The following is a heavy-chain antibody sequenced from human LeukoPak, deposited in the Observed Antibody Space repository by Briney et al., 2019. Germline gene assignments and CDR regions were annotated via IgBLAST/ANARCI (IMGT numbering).Heavy chain of an antibody. Sequence: GGSLRLSCAASGFTFSSYSMNWVRQAPGKGLEWVSSISSSSSYIYYADSVKGRFTISRDNAKNSLYLQMNSLRAEDTAVYYCARGGGYGDYTLGYWGQGTLVTVSS. V-gene: IGHV3-21*01. D-gene: IGHD4-17*01. J-gene: IGHJ4*02. CDR2: ISSSSSYI. CDR1: GFTFSSYS. CDR3: ARGGGYGDYTLGY.